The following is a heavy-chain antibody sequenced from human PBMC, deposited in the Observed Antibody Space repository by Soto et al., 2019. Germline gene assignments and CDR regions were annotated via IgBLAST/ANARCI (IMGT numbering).Heavy chain of an antibody. CDR3: AKDRLAGGFAY. V-gene: IGHV3-23*01. CDR1: GFTFSNYA. CDR2: VSATAGTT. D-gene: IGHD3-16*01. Sequence: GGYLRLSCAASGFTFSNYAMSWVRQALGKGLKWVSLVSATAGTTYYTDYVKGRFTISRDNSRNTVYLQMNSLRADDTAVYYCAKDRLAGGFAYWGQGTLVTVSS. J-gene: IGHJ4*02.